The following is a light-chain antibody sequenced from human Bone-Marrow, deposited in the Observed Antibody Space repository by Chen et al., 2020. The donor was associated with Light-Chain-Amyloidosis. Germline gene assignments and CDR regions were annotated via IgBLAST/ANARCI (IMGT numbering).Light chain of an antibody. J-gene: IGLJ2*01. V-gene: IGLV3-25*03. CDR2: RDT. CDR1: DLPTKY. Sequence: SYELTQPPSVSVSPGQTARITCSGDDLPTKYAYWYQQKPGQAPVLVIHRDTERPSGISERFSGSRSGRTATLTLSGVQAEDEADYHCQSADSSGTSEVIFGGGTKLTVL. CDR3: QSADSSGTSEVI.